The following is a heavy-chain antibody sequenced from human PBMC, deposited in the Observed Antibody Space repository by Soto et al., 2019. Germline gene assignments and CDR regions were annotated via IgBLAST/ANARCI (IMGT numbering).Heavy chain of an antibody. J-gene: IGHJ4*02. Sequence: EVQLVESGGGLVQPGRSLRLSCAASGFTFDDYAMHWVRQAPGKGLEWVSGISWNSGSIGYADSVKGRFTISRDNAKNSLYLQMNSLRAEDTALYYCAKDIVDQYSSGWFDYWGQGTLVTVSS. CDR3: AKDIVDQYSSGWFDY. V-gene: IGHV3-9*01. CDR2: ISWNSGSI. CDR1: GFTFDDYA. D-gene: IGHD6-19*01.